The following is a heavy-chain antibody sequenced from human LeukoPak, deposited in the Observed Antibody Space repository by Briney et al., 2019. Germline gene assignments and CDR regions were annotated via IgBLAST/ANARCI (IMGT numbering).Heavy chain of an antibody. D-gene: IGHD3-22*01. CDR1: GFTFSSYG. CDR3: HVIVVVIRSNWFDP. J-gene: IGHJ5*02. Sequence: GGSLRLSCAASGFTFSSYGMHWVRQAPGKGLEWVAFIRYDGSNKYYADSVKGRFTISRDNSKNTLYLQMNSLRAEDTAVYYCHVIVVVIRSNWFDPWGQGTLVTVSS. V-gene: IGHV3-30*02. CDR2: IRYDGSNK.